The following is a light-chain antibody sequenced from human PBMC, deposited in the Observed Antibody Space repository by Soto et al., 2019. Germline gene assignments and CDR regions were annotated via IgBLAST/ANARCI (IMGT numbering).Light chain of an antibody. CDR2: GNS. Sequence: QSVLTQPPSVSGAPGQRVTISCTGSSSNIGAHYDVHWYQQLPGTAPKLLIYGNSNRPSGVPDRFSGSKSGTSASLAITGLQAEDEADYYCQSYDSTLSGWVFGGRTKVTVL. CDR1: SSNIGAHYD. CDR3: QSYDSTLSGWV. J-gene: IGLJ3*02. V-gene: IGLV1-40*01.